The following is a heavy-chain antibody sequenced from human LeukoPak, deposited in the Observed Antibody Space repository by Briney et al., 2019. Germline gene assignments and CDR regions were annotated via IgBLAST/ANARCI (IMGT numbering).Heavy chain of an antibody. CDR1: GYTFTGYY. V-gene: IGHV1-2*02. CDR2: INPNTGGT. Sequence: RASVKVSCKASGYTFTGYYMHWVRQAPGQGLEWMGWINPNTGGTNYAQKFQGRVTMTRDTSISTAYMELRRLRSDDTAVYYCAREYCSGGSCSDKDFDYWGQGTLVTVSS. J-gene: IGHJ4*02. D-gene: IGHD2-15*01. CDR3: AREYCSGGSCSDKDFDY.